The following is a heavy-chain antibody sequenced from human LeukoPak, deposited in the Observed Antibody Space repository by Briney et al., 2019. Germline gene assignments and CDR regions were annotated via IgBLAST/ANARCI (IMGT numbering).Heavy chain of an antibody. CDR1: GFASRSYG. J-gene: IGHJ6*02. Sequence: GGSLRLSCAASGFASRSYGMHWVRQAPGKGLECVAVISYDGSKKYYADSVKGRYTISRDDSKNTLYLQMNSLRAEDTAVYYCVKFDWLLPYGMDVWGHGTTVTVSS. CDR2: ISYDGSKK. D-gene: IGHD3-9*01. CDR3: VKFDWLLPYGMDV. V-gene: IGHV3-30*18.